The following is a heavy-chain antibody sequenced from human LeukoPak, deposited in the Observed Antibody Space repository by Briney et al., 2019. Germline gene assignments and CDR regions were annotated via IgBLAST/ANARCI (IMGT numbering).Heavy chain of an antibody. CDR2: MNVDSGGT. CDR1: GHMFTDYY. D-gene: IGHD6-19*01. Sequence: ASVKASCKASGHMFTDYYMHWVRQAPGQGLEWMGWMNVDSGGTKYAQKFQGRVTMTRDTSISTAFMELTRLRSDDTAVYYCARDSKVTGTSFDSWGQGTLVTVSS. V-gene: IGHV1-2*02. J-gene: IGHJ4*02. CDR3: ARDSKVTGTSFDS.